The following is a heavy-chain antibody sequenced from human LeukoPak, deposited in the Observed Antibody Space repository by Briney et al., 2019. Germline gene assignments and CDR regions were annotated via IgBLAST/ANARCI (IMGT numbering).Heavy chain of an antibody. CDR2: ISGSGSTI. CDR3: ARERGRVEMATNPRSTYMDV. CDR1: GFTFSDYF. J-gene: IGHJ6*03. Sequence: GGSLRLSCAASGFTFSDYFMNWIRQAPGKGLEWVSYISGSGSTIYYADSVKGRFTISRDNAKNSLYLQMSSLRPEDTAVYYCARERGRVEMATNPRSTYMDVWGKGTTVTVSS. D-gene: IGHD5-24*01. V-gene: IGHV3-11*01.